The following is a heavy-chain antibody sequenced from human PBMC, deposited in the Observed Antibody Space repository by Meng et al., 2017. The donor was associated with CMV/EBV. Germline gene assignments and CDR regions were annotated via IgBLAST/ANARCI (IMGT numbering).Heavy chain of an antibody. V-gene: IGHV1-18*01. J-gene: IGHJ5*02. Sequence: VHSDQSGAEVKNPVASAKVSCKASVYTFTSHGISWVRQAPGQGLEWMGWISAYNANTNDAQKLQGRVTMTTDTSTSTAYMELRSLRSDDTAVYYCARVGGGNWFDPWGQGTLVTVSS. CDR1: VYTFTSHG. CDR2: ISAYNANT. CDR3: ARVGGGNWFDP. D-gene: IGHD3-16*01.